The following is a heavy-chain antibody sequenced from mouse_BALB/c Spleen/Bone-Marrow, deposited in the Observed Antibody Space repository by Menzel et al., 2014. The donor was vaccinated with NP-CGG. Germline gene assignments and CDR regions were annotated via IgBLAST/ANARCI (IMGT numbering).Heavy chain of an antibody. CDR3: ARYYNYYFDV. V-gene: IGHV1S81*02. CDR2: INPSNGRA. D-gene: IGHD1-1*01. Sequence: VKLMESGAELVKPGASVRLSCKTSGYTFTNYWMHWVKQRPGQGLEWIGDINPSNGRATYSEKFKSKATLTVDKSSSTAYMQLSSLTSEDSADYYCARYYNYYFDVWGAGTTVTVSS. J-gene: IGHJ1*01. CDR1: GYTFTNYW.